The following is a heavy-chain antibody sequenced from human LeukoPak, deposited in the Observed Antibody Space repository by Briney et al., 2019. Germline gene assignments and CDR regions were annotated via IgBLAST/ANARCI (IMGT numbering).Heavy chain of an antibody. Sequence: ASVKVPCKASGYTFTGYYMHWVRQAPGQGLGWMGWINPNSGGTNYAQKFQGRVTMTRDTSISTAYMELSRLRSDDTAVYYCASKYSSGWYDFYYFDYWGQGTLVTVSS. CDR1: GYTFTGYY. D-gene: IGHD6-19*01. CDR3: ASKYSSGWYDFYYFDY. J-gene: IGHJ4*02. V-gene: IGHV1-2*02. CDR2: INPNSGGT.